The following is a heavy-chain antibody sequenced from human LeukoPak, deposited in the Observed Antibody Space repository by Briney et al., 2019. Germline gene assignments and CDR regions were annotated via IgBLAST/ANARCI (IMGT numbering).Heavy chain of an antibody. CDR1: GFTFSNYG. J-gene: IGHJ4*02. CDR2: IRYDGSNK. D-gene: IGHD1-26*01. V-gene: IGHV3-30*02. Sequence: PGGSLRLSCAASGFTFSNYGMHWVRQAPGKGLEWVAFIRYDGSNKYYADSVKGRFTISRDNSKNTLYLQMNSLRAEDTAVYYCANGPYSGSYYFDYWGQGTLVTVSS. CDR3: ANGPYSGSYYFDY.